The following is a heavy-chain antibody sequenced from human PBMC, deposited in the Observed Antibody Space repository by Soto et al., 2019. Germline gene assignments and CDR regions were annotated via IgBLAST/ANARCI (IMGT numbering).Heavy chain of an antibody. Sequence: QVQLVQSGAEVKKPGSSVKVSCKASGGTFSSYAISWVRQAPGQGLEWMGGIIPIFGTANYAQKFQGRVRITEDESTSTAYRELSSLSSEDTAVYYCAGDQRGSGYFASWGRETLVTDSS. CDR2: IIPIFGTA. CDR1: GGTFSSYA. CDR3: AGDQRGSGYFAS. V-gene: IGHV1-69*01. J-gene: IGHJ4*02. D-gene: IGHD3-3*01.